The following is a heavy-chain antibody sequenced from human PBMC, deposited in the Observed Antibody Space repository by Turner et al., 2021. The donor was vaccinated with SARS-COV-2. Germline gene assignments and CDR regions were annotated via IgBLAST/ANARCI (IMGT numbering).Heavy chain of an antibody. J-gene: IGHJ6*02. CDR1: GGSISSSSYY. CDR3: AIAPNYYYGMDV. Sequence: QLLLQESGPGLVKPSETLSLTCTVSGGSISSSSYYWGWIRQPPGKGLEWIGSIYYSGSTYYNPSLKSRVTISVDTSKNQFSVKLSSVTAADTAVYYCAIAPNYYYGMDVWGQGTTVTVSS. V-gene: IGHV4-39*01. CDR2: IYYSGST.